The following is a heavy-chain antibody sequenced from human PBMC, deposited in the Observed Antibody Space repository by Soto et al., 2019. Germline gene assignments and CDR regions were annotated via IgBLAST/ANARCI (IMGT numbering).Heavy chain of an antibody. CDR3: AKAKNDYNWDNRPPFDY. CDR1: GFTLRNYA. J-gene: IGHJ4*02. Sequence: XVSLRLSCEASGFTLRNYAMTWVRQAPGKGLEWVSLISANDVGTYYAESVKTRFTISTDQSRNTVYLQMDSLRADDTAIYYCAKAKNDYNWDNRPPFDYWGQGTLVTVSS. V-gene: IGHV3-23*01. D-gene: IGHD1-20*01. CDR2: ISANDVGT.